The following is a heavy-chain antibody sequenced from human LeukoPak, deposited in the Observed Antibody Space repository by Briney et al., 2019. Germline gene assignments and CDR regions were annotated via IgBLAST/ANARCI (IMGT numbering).Heavy chain of an antibody. V-gene: IGHV4-59*02. Sequence: GSLRLSCAASGFTVSTNYVSWVRQPPGKGLEWIGYIYYTGSTNYNPSLKSRVTISVDTSKNQFSLKLSSVTAADTAVYYCARLATPSTMAARGRSWFESWGQGTLVTVSS. CDR1: GFTVSTNY. J-gene: IGHJ5*01. D-gene: IGHD6-6*01. CDR2: IYYTGST. CDR3: ARLATPSTMAARGRSWFES.